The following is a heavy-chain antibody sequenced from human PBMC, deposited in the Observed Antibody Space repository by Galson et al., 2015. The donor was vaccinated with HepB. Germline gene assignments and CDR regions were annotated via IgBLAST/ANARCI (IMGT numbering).Heavy chain of an antibody. CDR3: ARDGYYYDSSGYPDFDY. CDR2: MYNGGSA. D-gene: IGHD3-22*01. V-gene: IGHV3-53*01. CDR1: GFSVSSNS. J-gene: IGHJ4*02. Sequence: SLRLSCAASGFSVSSNSMSWVRQAPGKGLEWVSVMYNGGSAYYADSVKGRFTISRDNAKNSLYLQMNSLRDEDTAVYYCARDGYYYDSSGYPDFDYWGQGTLVTVSS.